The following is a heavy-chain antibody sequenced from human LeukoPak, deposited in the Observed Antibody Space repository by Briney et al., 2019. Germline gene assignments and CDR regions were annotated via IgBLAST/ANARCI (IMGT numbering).Heavy chain of an antibody. V-gene: IGHV3-66*01. Sequence: GGSLRLSCAASGFTVSTNYMSWVRQAPGKGLEWVSVIYSGGITYYAASVKGRFTISRDNSKNTLYLQMNSLRAEDTAVYYCAKTVSGSYSYQGGDYWGQGTLVTVSS. J-gene: IGHJ4*02. CDR1: GFTVSTNY. CDR3: AKTVSGSYSYQGGDY. D-gene: IGHD3-10*01. CDR2: IYSGGIT.